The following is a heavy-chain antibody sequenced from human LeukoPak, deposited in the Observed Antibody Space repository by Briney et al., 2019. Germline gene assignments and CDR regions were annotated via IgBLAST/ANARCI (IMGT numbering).Heavy chain of an antibody. CDR1: GYTFTSYG. D-gene: IGHD1-26*01. CDR3: AREVSGSYTHYFDY. Sequence: ASVKVSCKASGYTFTSYGISWVRQAPGQGLEWMGWISTYNGNTHYAQKFQGRVTMTTDTSTSTAYMDLRSQRSDDTAVYYCAREVSGSYTHYFDYWGQGTLVTVSS. V-gene: IGHV1-18*01. CDR2: ISTYNGNT. J-gene: IGHJ4*02.